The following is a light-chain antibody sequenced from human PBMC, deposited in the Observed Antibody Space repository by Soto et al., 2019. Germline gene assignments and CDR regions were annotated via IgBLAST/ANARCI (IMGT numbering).Light chain of an antibody. CDR1: QTINTY. CDR2: DAS. V-gene: IGKV3-11*01. Sequence: EIVLTQSPATLSLSPGERATLSCRASQTINTYLAWFQQKPGQAPRLLIYDASNRATGISARFSGSGSGTDFTLTISSLQSEDFAVYYCQQYNNWPPITFGQGTRLEIK. J-gene: IGKJ5*01. CDR3: QQYNNWPPIT.